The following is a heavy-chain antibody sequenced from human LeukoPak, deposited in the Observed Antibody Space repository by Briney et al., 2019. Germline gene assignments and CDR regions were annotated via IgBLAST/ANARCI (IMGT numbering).Heavy chain of an antibody. CDR2: ISYDGSNK. Sequence: GGSLRLSCAASGFTFSSSAMHWVRQAPGKGLEWGAVISYDGSNKYYADSVKGRFTISRDNSKNTLYLQMNSLRAEDTAVYYCARVGYGGDTTNFDYWGQGTLVTVSS. D-gene: IGHD2-21*01. J-gene: IGHJ4*02. V-gene: IGHV3-30-3*01. CDR1: GFTFSSSA. CDR3: ARVGYGGDTTNFDY.